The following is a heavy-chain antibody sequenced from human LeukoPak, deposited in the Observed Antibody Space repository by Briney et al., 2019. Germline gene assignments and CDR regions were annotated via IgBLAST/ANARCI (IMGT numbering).Heavy chain of an antibody. D-gene: IGHD1-26*01. CDR1: GGSFSGYY. J-gene: IGHJ4*02. Sequence: SETLSLTCAVYGGSFSGYYWSWIRQPPGKGLEWIGEINHSGSTNYNPSLKSRVTISVDTSKNQFSLKLSSVTAADTAVYYCARRYFEGATLRPLNFDYWGQGTLVNVSS. V-gene: IGHV4-34*01. CDR2: INHSGST. CDR3: ARRYFEGATLRPLNFDY.